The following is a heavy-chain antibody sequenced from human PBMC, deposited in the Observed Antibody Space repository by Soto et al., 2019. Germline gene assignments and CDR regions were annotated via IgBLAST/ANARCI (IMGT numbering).Heavy chain of an antibody. V-gene: IGHV3-74*01. D-gene: IGHD3-16*01. CDR3: ARDGGTYFDY. Sequence: GGSVRLSCAASGFTFSTYWMHWVRQAPGKGLVWVSRLDNDGTNTRYADSVKGRFTVSRDNGKNTVYLQMDSLRAEDTAVYYCARDGGTYFDYWGQVTLVTVSS. CDR1: GFTFSTYW. J-gene: IGHJ4*02. CDR2: LDNDGTNT.